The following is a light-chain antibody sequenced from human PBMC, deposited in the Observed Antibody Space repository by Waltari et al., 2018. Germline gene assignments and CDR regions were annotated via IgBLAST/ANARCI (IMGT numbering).Light chain of an antibody. CDR2: QDN. V-gene: IGLV3-1*01. Sequence: SYELTQPPPVSVSPGQTATIPCSGDTLEDQSASWYQQRPGQSPVLVIYQDNRRPSGIPERFSGSTSGNTATLTISGTQAMDEADYYCQAWDRNTYVVFGGGTKVTVL. CDR3: QAWDRNTYVV. CDR1: TLEDQS. J-gene: IGLJ2*01.